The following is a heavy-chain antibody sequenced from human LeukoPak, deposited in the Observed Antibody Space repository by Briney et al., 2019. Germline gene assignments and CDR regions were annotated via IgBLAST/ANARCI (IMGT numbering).Heavy chain of an antibody. J-gene: IGHJ4*02. Sequence: SVKVSCKASGGTFSSYAISWVRQAPGQGLEWMGGIIPIFGTANYAQKFQGRVTITADESTSTAYMELSSLRSDDTAVYYYARIGYNHYFDYWGQGTLVTVSS. D-gene: IGHD5-24*01. CDR1: GGTFSSYA. CDR3: ARIGYNHYFDY. CDR2: IIPIFGTA. V-gene: IGHV1-69*13.